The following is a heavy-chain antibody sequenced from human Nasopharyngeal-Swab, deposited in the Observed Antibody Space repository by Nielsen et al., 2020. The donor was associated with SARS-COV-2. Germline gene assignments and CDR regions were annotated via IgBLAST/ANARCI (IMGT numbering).Heavy chain of an antibody. D-gene: IGHD4-17*01. Sequence: VRQAPGKGLEWVSSISSSSSYIYYADSVKGRFTISRDNAKNSLYLQMNSLRAEDTAVNYCARGGPYGLMLLISSAFDIWGQGTMVTVSS. CDR2: ISSSSSYI. V-gene: IGHV3-21*01. J-gene: IGHJ3*02. CDR3: ARGGPYGLMLLISSAFDI.